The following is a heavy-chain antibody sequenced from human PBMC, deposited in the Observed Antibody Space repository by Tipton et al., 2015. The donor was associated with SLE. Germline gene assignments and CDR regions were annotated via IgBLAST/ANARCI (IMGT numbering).Heavy chain of an antibody. D-gene: IGHD6-13*01. Sequence: TLSLTCTVSGGSISSGSYYWSWIRQPAGKGLEWIGYIYISGSTNYNPSLKSRVTISVDTSKNQFSLKLSSVTAADTAVYYCARGLAAAGIPFDYWGQGTLVTVSS. V-gene: IGHV4-61*09. CDR1: GGSISSGSYY. CDR2: IYISGST. CDR3: ARGLAAAGIPFDY. J-gene: IGHJ4*02.